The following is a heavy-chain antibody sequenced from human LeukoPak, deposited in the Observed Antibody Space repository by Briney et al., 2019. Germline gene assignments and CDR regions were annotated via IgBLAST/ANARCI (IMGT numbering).Heavy chain of an antibody. Sequence: PGGSLRLSCAVSGFTFHDYAMHWVRQAPGKGLEWVSGLSWNGATIGYADSVKGRFTISRDNAKNSLFLQMNSLRAEDTALYYCAKDIGGGSSGSPDYCYYGMDVWGQGTTVTVSS. CDR1: GFTFHDYA. D-gene: IGHD6-19*01. J-gene: IGHJ6*02. V-gene: IGHV3-9*01. CDR3: AKDIGGGSSGSPDYCYYGMDV. CDR2: LSWNGATI.